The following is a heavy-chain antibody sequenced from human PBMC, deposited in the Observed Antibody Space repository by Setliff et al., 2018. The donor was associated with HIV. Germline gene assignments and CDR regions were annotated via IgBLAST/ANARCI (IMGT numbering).Heavy chain of an antibody. V-gene: IGHV1-18*01. CDR1: GYTFTSYG. J-gene: IGHJ4*02. Sequence: ASVKVSCKASGYTFTSYGISWVRQAPGQGLEWMGWISACNGNTNYAQKLQGRVTMTTDTSTSTAYMELRSLRSDDTAVYYCARDPGWLQTLYYFDSWGQGTLVTVS. D-gene: IGHD5-12*01. CDR2: ISACNGNT. CDR3: ARDPGWLQTLYYFDS.